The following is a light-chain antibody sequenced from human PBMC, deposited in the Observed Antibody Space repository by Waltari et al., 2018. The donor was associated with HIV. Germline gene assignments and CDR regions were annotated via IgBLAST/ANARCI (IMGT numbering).Light chain of an antibody. CDR3: CSYGGSDTYV. CDR2: DVT. Sequence: QSALTQPRSVSGSPGQSVTISCTGTSSDVGAYDFVFWYQQEPGKATRRLIYDVTTRPSGVPDRFSGSKSANAASLTISGLQADDEADYYCCSYGGSDTYVFGSGTKVTVL. J-gene: IGLJ1*01. CDR1: SSDVGAYDF. V-gene: IGLV2-11*01.